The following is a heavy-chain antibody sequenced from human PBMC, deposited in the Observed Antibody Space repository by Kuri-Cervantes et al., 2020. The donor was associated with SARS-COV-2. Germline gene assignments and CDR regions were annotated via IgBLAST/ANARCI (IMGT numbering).Heavy chain of an antibody. CDR3: ARGRGTMVRGVIVSVRYFDL. D-gene: IGHD3-10*01. Sequence: ASVKVSCKASGYSFTSFGISWVRQAPGQGLEWMGWISANNGITNYAQKFQGRVTLTTDRSTDTAYMELTSLRSDDTAVYYCARGRGTMVRGVIVSVRYFDLWGRGTLVTVSS. CDR1: GYSFTSFG. J-gene: IGHJ2*01. CDR2: ISANNGIT. V-gene: IGHV1-18*01.